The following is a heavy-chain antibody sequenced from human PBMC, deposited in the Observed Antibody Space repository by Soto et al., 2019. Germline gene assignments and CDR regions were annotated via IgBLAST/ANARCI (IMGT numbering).Heavy chain of an antibody. CDR2: INPNSGGT. V-gene: IGHV1-2*02. Sequence: ASVKVYCKASGYTFSDYYIHWVRPAPGQGLEWMGWINPNSGGTKYAAKFQGGVTMTRDTSITTAYMELSRLRSGDTAVYYCAREPGTAKPEGVDFWGQGTLLPV. CDR3: AREPGTAKPEGVDF. D-gene: IGHD1-7*01. CDR1: GYTFSDYY. J-gene: IGHJ4*02.